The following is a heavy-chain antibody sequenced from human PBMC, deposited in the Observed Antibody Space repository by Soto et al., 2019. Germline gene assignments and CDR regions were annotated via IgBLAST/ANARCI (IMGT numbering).Heavy chain of an antibody. CDR1: GFTFSNSA. Sequence: SVKVSCKASGFTFSNSAIQWMRQARGERLEWKGWIVVGSGNTNYAQKIQERVTIIRDMSTSTSYMELSSLTSEDTAVYYCVLCTTTSCYGKFDYWGQGTLVTVSS. J-gene: IGHJ4*02. V-gene: IGHV1-58*02. CDR3: VLCTTTSCYGKFDY. CDR2: IVVGSGNT. D-gene: IGHD2-2*01.